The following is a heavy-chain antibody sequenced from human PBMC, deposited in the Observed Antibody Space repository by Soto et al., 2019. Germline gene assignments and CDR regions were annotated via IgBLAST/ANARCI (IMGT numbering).Heavy chain of an antibody. CDR1: GYTFTSYD. J-gene: IGHJ5*02. D-gene: IGHD2-15*01. Sequence: ASVKVSCKASGYTFTSYDINCVRQATGQGLEWMGWMNPNSGNTGYAQKFQGRVTMTRNTSISTAYMELSSLRSEDTAVYYCARNDYCGGGSCYASNWFDPWGQGTLVTVSS. CDR2: MNPNSGNT. CDR3: ARNDYCGGGSCYASNWFDP. V-gene: IGHV1-8*02.